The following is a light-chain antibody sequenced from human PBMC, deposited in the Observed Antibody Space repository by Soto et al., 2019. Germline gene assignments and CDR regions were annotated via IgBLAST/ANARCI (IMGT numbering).Light chain of an antibody. J-gene: IGLJ1*01. CDR1: SSDVGAYNY. CDR2: EVS. Sequence: QSALTPPPSASGSPGQSVTISCTGTSSDVGAYNYVSWYQQHPGKAPKLMIYEVSKRPSGVPDRFSGSKSGNTASLTVSGLQAEDEADYYCSSYAGSNNFFYVLGTGTKVTVL. V-gene: IGLV2-8*01. CDR3: SSYAGSNNFFYV.